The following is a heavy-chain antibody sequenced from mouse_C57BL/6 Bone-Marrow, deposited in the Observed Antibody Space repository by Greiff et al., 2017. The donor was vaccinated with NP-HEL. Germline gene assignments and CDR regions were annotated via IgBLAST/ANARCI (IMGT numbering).Heavy chain of an antibody. J-gene: IGHJ2*01. V-gene: IGHV1-77*01. CDR3: GSNDFGY. CDR2: IGPGSGST. CDR1: GYTFTDYY. Sequence: VQLQQSGAELVKPGASVKISCKASGYTFTDYYINWVKQRPEKGLEWIGKIGPGSGSTYYHEKFKGKATLTADKSSSTADMQLSSLTSEDAAVYFCGSNDFGYWGQGTTLTVSS. D-gene: IGHD2-5*01.